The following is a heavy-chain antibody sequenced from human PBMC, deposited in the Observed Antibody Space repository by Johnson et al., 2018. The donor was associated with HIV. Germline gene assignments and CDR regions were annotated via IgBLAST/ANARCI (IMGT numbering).Heavy chain of an antibody. CDR1: GFSFTKYA. D-gene: IGHD3-22*01. J-gene: IGHJ3*02. V-gene: IGHV3-30-3*01. CDR3: AKGTHYSDSSGYWSNDAFDI. Sequence: QVQLVESGGGVVQPGRSLRLSCAASGFSFTKYAMHWVRQAPGKGLEWVAIISYDGNNKYYADSVKGRFTISRDNSKNTLHLQMNSLRAEDTAVYYCAKGTHYSDSSGYWSNDAFDIWGQGTRVTVSS. CDR2: ISYDGNNK.